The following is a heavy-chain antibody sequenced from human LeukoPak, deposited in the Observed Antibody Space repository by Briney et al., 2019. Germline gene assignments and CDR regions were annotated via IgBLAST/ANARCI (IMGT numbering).Heavy chain of an antibody. CDR2: ISYDGSNN. Sequence: GGSLRLSCAASGFTFSSYAMHWVRQAPGKRLEWVTGISYDGSNNYYADSVRGRFTISRDNSKNMLHLQFNSLRAEDTAVYYCARGGGFYGSGSYSDYWGQGTLVTVSS. CDR1: GFTFSSYA. CDR3: ARGGGFYGSGSYSDY. J-gene: IGHJ4*02. V-gene: IGHV3-30-3*01. D-gene: IGHD3-10*01.